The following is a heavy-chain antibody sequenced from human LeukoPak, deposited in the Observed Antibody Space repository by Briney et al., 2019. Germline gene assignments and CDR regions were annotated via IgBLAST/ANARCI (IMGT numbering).Heavy chain of an antibody. CDR3: AKSGYSSSWYYFDY. D-gene: IGHD6-13*01. CDR1: GFTFNRDW. CDR2: ISYDGSNK. J-gene: IGHJ4*02. Sequence: GGSLRLSCAASGFTFNRDWTAWVRQAPGKGLEWVAVISYDGSNKYYADSVKGRFTISRDNSKNTLYLQMNSLRAEDTAVYYCAKSGYSSSWYYFDYWGQGTLVTVSS. V-gene: IGHV3-30*18.